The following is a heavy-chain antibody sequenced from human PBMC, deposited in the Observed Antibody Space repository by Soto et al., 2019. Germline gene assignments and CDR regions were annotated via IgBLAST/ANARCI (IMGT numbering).Heavy chain of an antibody. CDR1: GGSISSYY. V-gene: IGHV4-59*01. D-gene: IGHD6-13*01. CDR3: ARDERDIAPAGTSNWFDP. Sequence: QVQLQESGPGLVKPSETLSLTCTVSGGSISSYYWSWIRQPPGKGLEWIGYIYYSGSTNYNPSLKSRVTISVDTSKNQFSLKLSSVTAADTAVYYCARDERDIAPAGTSNWFDPWGQGTLVTVSS. J-gene: IGHJ5*02. CDR2: IYYSGST.